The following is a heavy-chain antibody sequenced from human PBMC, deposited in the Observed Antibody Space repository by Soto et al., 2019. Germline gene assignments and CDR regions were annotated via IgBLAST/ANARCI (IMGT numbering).Heavy chain of an antibody. CDR3: ARDRSSWSYYYYGMDV. D-gene: IGHD6-13*01. CDR1: GFTFSSYG. V-gene: IGHV3-33*01. CDR2: IWYDGSNK. Sequence: GGSLRLSCAASGFTFSSYGMHWVRQAPGKGLEWVAVIWYDGSNKYYADSVKGRFTISRDNSKNTLYLQMNSLRAEDTAVYYCARDRSSWSYYYYGMDVWGRGTTVTVSS. J-gene: IGHJ6*02.